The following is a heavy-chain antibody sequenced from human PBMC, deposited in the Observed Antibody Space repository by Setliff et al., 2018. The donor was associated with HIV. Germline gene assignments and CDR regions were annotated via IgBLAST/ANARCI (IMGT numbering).Heavy chain of an antibody. CDR3: AKGWVPTDDSFFYIDV. CDR2: IIPIFGTT. D-gene: IGHD1-1*01. CDR1: GGTFSSYA. V-gene: IGHV1-69*06. J-gene: IGHJ6*03. Sequence: SVKVSCKASGGTFSSYAISWVRRAPGQGPEWMGAIIPIFGTTKYAQRFQGRVTITADKSTSTAYMELTSLKFEDTAVYYYAKGWVPTDDSFFYIDVWGKGTTVTVSS.